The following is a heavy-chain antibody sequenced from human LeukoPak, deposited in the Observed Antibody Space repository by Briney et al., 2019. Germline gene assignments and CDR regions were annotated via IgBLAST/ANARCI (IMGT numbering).Heavy chain of an antibody. V-gene: IGHV4-59*08. CDR3: ARGSRYSSSWFPYYYGMDV. J-gene: IGHJ6*02. D-gene: IGHD6-13*01. Sequence: SETLSLTCTVSGGSISSYYWSWIRQPPGKGLEWIVYIYYSGSTNYNPSLKSRVTISVDTSKNQFSLKLSSVTAADTAVYYCARGSRYSSSWFPYYYGMDVWGQGTTVTVSS. CDR2: IYYSGST. CDR1: GGSISSYY.